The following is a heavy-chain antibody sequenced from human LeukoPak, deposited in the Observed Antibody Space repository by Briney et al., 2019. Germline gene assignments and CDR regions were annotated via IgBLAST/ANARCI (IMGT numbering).Heavy chain of an antibody. V-gene: IGHV3-21*01. CDR3: ARGYGSHSAGYYFDY. J-gene: IGHJ4*02. CDR1: GFIFSSYG. CDR2: ITSGTTYT. Sequence: GGSLRLSCAASGFIFSSYGMNWVRQAPVKGLEWVSSITSGTTYTYYADSVKGRFTLSRDNAKTSLYLQMNSLRAEDTAIYYCARGYGSHSAGYYFDYWGQGTLVTVSS. D-gene: IGHD1-26*01.